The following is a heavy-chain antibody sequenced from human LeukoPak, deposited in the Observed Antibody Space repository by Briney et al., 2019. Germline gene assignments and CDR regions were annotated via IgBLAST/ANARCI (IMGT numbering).Heavy chain of an antibody. CDR1: RFALHTSGMC. V-gene: IGHV2-70*11. J-gene: IGHJ5*01. CDR3: PGLFSSSSGRLDS. CDR2: IDWDDAK. D-gene: IGHD6-6*01. Sequence: SGPTLLYPTSTLTLTCTFARFALHTSGMCVVWIRQPPGKALEWLARIDWDDAKYYSTSLKTRLTISKDTSKNQVVLTMTSMDPVDTATYYCPGLFSSSSGRLDSWGQGTLVTVSS.